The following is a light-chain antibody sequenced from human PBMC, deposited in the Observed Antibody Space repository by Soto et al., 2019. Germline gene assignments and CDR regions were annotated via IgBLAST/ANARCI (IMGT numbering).Light chain of an antibody. Sequence: DIVMTQSPLSLPVTPGAPASISCRSSQSLLHSNGYNCLDWYLQKPGQSPQLLIYLGSPRASGVPDRFRGSGSGTDFTLKISRVEAEDVGVYYCVQALQTPLTFGGGTKVEIK. J-gene: IGKJ4*01. CDR3: VQALQTPLT. CDR2: LGS. V-gene: IGKV2-28*01. CDR1: QSLLHSNGYNC.